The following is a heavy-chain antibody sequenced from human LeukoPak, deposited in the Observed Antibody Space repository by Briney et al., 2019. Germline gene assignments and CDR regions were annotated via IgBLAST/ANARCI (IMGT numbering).Heavy chain of an antibody. CDR1: GYTFTGYY. V-gene: IGHV1-2*02. CDR2: INPNSGGT. J-gene: IGHJ5*02. Sequence: RASVKDSCKASGYTFTGYYMHWVRQAPGQGLEWMGWINPNSGGTNYAQKFQGRVTMTRDTSISTAYMELSRLRSDDTAVYYCARAITGTTSPFDPWGQGTLVTVSS. CDR3: ARAITGTTSPFDP. D-gene: IGHD1-7*01.